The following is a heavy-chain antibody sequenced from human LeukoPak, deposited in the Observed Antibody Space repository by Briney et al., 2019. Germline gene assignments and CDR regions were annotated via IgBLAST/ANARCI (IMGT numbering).Heavy chain of an antibody. J-gene: IGHJ6*04. CDR2: IFHSGST. V-gene: IGHV4-38-2*01. CDR3: ARASGGYGSGSYYYYSMDV. CDR1: AYSISSGNE. Sequence: SETLSLTCAVCAYSISSGNEWGWLRQPQRKGLEWIGSIFHSGSTSYNPSLKSRVNMSVDTSKNQISLKLSSVTAADTAVYYCARASGGYGSGSYYYYSMDVSGKGTTVTVSP. D-gene: IGHD3-10*01.